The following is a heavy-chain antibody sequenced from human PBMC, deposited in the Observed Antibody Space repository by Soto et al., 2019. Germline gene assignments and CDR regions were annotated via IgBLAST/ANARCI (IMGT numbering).Heavy chain of an antibody. CDR3: ARGLDYVGFEY. D-gene: IGHD4-17*01. CDR1: GKSVPRGTNG. CDR2: IYYRGST. V-gene: IGHV4-61*01. J-gene: IGHJ4*02. Sequence: SETRHLTWFVCGKSVPRGTNGWGWCRQPPGKGLEWIGYIYYRGSTNYNPSLKSRVTISIDTSRNQSSLKLNSVTAADTALYYCARGLDYVGFEYWGRGTL.